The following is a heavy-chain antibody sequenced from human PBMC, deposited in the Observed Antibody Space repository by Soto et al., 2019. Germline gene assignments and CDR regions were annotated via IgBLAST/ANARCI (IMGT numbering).Heavy chain of an antibody. CDR3: GAFVGATNVTRGSPRDY. D-gene: IGHD3-10*01. Sequence: VQLQQWGAGLLKPSETLSLTCAVYGGSFSGYHWSWFRQPPGKGLEWIGEINPSGSINYNPSLKRRVTISVDMSKNQFSLNLSSVTAADTAVYYCGAFVGATNVTRGSPRDYWGQGTLVTVSS. CDR2: INPSGSI. V-gene: IGHV4-34*01. CDR1: GGSFSGYH. J-gene: IGHJ4*02.